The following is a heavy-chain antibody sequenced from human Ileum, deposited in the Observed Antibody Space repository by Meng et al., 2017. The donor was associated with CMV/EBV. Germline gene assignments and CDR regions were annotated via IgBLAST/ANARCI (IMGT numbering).Heavy chain of an antibody. CDR2: TYYMSKWNN. J-gene: IGHJ4*02. Sequence: QVPLHQSGPRLVRPSQTLSLTCAISGVSCFTKNVAWNWIRQSPSRGLEWLGRTYYMSKWNNDYSASVESRIIVNLDTFTNQLSLQLNSVTPDDTAVYYCARGQFSALDFWGQGTLVTVSS. CDR1: GVSCFTKNVA. CDR3: ARGQFSALDF. V-gene: IGHV6-1*01. D-gene: IGHD4-11*01.